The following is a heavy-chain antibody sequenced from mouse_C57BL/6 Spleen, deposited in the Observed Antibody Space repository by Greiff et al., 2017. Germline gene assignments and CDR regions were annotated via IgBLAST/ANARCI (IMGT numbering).Heavy chain of an antibody. Sequence: QVQLQQSGAALVKLGASVKISCKASGYAFSSYWMNWVKQRPGKGLEWIGQIYPGDGDTNYNGKFKDKATLIADNSSSTAYMQLSSLASEDSAVYCCAEELQLEYWGQGTTLTVSS. CDR2: IYPGDGDT. CDR3: AEELQLEY. J-gene: IGHJ2*01. V-gene: IGHV1-80*01. D-gene: IGHD1-3*01. CDR1: GYAFSSYW.